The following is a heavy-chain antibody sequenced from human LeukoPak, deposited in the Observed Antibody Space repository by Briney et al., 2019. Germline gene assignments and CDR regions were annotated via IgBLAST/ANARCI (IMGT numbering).Heavy chain of an antibody. J-gene: IGHJ4*02. Sequence: SETLSLTCTVSGGSISSSSYYWGWIRQPPGKGLEWIGSIYYSGSTYHNPSLKSRVTISVDTSKNQFSLKLSSVTAADTAVYYCARDLEDGYNRYFDYWGQGTLVTVSS. CDR3: ARDLEDGYNRYFDY. V-gene: IGHV4-39*07. D-gene: IGHD5-24*01. CDR1: GGSISSSSYY. CDR2: IYYSGST.